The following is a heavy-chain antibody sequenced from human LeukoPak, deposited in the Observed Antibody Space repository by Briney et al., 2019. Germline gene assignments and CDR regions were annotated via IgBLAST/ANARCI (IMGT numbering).Heavy chain of an antibody. J-gene: IGHJ4*02. CDR3: ARDVGNNYYDSSGHY. Sequence: GGSLRLSCAASGFTFSSYEMNWVRQAPGKGLEWVSYISSSGSTIYYADSVKGRFTISRDNAKSSLYLQMNSLRAEDTAVYYCARDVGNNYYDSSGHYWGQGTLVTVSS. CDR2: ISSSGSTI. D-gene: IGHD3-22*01. CDR1: GFTFSSYE. V-gene: IGHV3-48*03.